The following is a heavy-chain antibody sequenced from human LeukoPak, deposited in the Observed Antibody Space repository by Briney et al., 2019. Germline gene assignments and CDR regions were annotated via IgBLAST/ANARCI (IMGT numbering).Heavy chain of an antibody. Sequence: PGGSLRLSCAASGFTFSDYYMSWIRQAPGKGLEWVSYISSSGSTIYYADSVKGRFTISRDNARDSLYLQMNSLRAEDTAVYYCARDMWELVGQEDAFDIWGQGTMVTVSS. CDR3: ARDMWELVGQEDAFDI. CDR1: GFTFSDYY. V-gene: IGHV3-11*04. J-gene: IGHJ3*02. CDR2: ISSSGSTI. D-gene: IGHD1-26*01.